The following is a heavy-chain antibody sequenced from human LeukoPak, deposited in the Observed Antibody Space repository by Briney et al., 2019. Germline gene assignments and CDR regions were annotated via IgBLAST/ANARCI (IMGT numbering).Heavy chain of an antibody. D-gene: IGHD6-13*01. V-gene: IGHV1-18*01. CDR1: GYTFTSYG. CDR2: ISAYNGNT. Sequence: ASVKVSCKASGYTFTSYGISWVRQAPGQGLEWMGWISAYNGNTNHAQKLQGRVTMTTDTATSTAYMELRSLRSDDTAVYYCARDPKLYSSSWYNWFDPWGQGTLVTVSS. J-gene: IGHJ5*02. CDR3: ARDPKLYSSSWYNWFDP.